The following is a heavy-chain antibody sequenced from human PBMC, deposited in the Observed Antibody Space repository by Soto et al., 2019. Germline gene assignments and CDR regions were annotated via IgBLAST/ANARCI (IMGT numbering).Heavy chain of an antibody. V-gene: IGHV3-9*01. CDR1: GVTFNAYA. J-gene: IGHJ4*02. CDR2: WSGNSGNI. Sequence: SLWLAXRASGVTFNAYAMHWFRKPPGKGLAWVSGWSGNSGNIRYADSMKGRFTISRDHTKNSLYLQMNSRRAEDTALDYCAKRGDDGILTVRGHFESWGEGTLVTRSS. D-gene: IGHD3-9*01. CDR3: AKRGDDGILTVRGHFES.